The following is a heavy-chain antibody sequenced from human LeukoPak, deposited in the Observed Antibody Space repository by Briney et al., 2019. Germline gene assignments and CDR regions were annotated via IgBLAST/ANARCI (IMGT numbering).Heavy chain of an antibody. Sequence: ASAKVSCKVSGYTLTELSMHWVRQAPGKGLEWMGGFDPEDGETIYAQKFQGRVTMTEDTSTDTAYMELSSLRSEDTAVYYCATDRLSSFYGDYVWEDYWGQGTLVTVSS. V-gene: IGHV1-24*01. CDR1: GYTLTELS. J-gene: IGHJ4*02. D-gene: IGHD4-17*01. CDR3: ATDRLSSFYGDYVWEDY. CDR2: FDPEDGET.